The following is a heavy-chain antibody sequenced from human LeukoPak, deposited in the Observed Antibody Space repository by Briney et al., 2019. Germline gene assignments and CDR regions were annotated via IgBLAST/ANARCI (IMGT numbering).Heavy chain of an antibody. Sequence: SETLSLTCTVSGGSISSYYWSWIRQPPGKGLGWIGYMYYSGSTKYNPSLKSRVTISVDTSKNQFSLKLSSVTAADTAVYYCARTYCSSTSCFEAYWGQGTLVTVSS. CDR1: GGSISSYY. D-gene: IGHD2-2*01. CDR2: MYYSGST. J-gene: IGHJ4*02. V-gene: IGHV4-59*01. CDR3: ARTYCSSTSCFEAY.